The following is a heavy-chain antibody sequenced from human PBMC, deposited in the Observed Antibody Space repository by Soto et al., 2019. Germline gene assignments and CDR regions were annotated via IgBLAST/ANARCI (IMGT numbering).Heavy chain of an antibody. CDR1: GFTFSSYW. V-gene: IGHV3-74*01. J-gene: IGHJ4*02. D-gene: IGHD2-21*02. CDR2: VNSDESST. CDR3: VCFECGRTAVVTAMEANGY. Sequence: VQLVASGGGLVQPGGSLRPSCAASGFTFSSYWMHWVRQGPGKGLVWVSRVNSDESSTSYADSVKGRFTISRDNAKNRLYLQMSSLRVEDTALYYCVCFECGRTAVVTAMEANGYWGQGTLVTVSS.